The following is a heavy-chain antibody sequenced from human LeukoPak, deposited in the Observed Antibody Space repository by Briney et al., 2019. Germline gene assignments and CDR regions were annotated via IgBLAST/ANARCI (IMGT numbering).Heavy chain of an antibody. Sequence: GGSLRLSCATSGFTFSSYSMNWVRQAPGKGLEWVSYISSSGSAIYYVDSVKGRFTVSRDNAKNSLFLQMNSPRAEDTAVYYCVRVKGSYFDYWGQGALVTVSS. CDR3: VRVKGSYFDY. J-gene: IGHJ4*02. CDR1: GFTFSSYS. V-gene: IGHV3-48*01. D-gene: IGHD2-15*01. CDR2: ISSSGSAI.